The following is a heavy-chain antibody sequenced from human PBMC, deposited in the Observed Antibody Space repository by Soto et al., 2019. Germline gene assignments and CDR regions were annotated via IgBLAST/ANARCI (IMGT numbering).Heavy chain of an antibody. CDR2: IRNKANNYAT. D-gene: IGHD1-26*01. CDR1: GFTFRDHY. CDR3: AIGCALGELLRGAFDY. J-gene: IGHJ4*02. V-gene: IGHV3-72*01. Sequence: EVQLVVSGGGLVQPGGSLRLSCAASGFTFRDHYMDWVRQAPGKGLEWVGRIRNKANNYATEYAASVKDRFTISRDDSRNSLYLQMNSLKTEEPAVYYCAIGCALGELLRGAFDYWGQGNLVTVSS.